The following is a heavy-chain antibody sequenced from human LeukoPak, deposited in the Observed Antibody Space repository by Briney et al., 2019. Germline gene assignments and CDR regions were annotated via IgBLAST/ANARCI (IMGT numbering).Heavy chain of an antibody. CDR3: ARSWVKFGEPALFDP. CDR2: IYYSGST. Sequence: SETLSLTCTVSGGSISSYYWSWIRQPPGKGLEWIGYIYYSGSTNYNPSLKSRVAISVDTSKNQFSLKLSSVTAADTAVYYCARSWVKFGEPALFDPWGQGTLVTVSS. J-gene: IGHJ5*02. V-gene: IGHV4-59*01. D-gene: IGHD3-10*01. CDR1: GGSISSYY.